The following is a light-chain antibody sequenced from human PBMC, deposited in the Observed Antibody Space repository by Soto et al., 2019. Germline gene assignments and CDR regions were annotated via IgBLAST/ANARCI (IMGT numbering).Light chain of an antibody. CDR3: SSYTTTSTVV. CDR2: DVS. Sequence: QSALTQPAFVSGSPGQSITISCTGTSSDIGVYNYVSWYQQHPGKAPKLMIYDVSNRPSGVSNRFSGSKSGNTASLTISGLQAEDEADYYCSSYTTTSTVVFGGGTKLTVL. V-gene: IGLV2-14*01. CDR1: SSDIGVYNY. J-gene: IGLJ2*01.